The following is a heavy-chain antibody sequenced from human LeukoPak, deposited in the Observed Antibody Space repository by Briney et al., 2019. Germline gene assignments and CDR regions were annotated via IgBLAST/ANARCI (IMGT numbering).Heavy chain of an antibody. D-gene: IGHD2-15*01. CDR2: IYSGGST. J-gene: IGHJ6*02. CDR3: AREGGGKYYYYYGMDV. V-gene: IGHV3-53*01. Sequence: GGSLRLSCAASGFTVSSNYMSWVRQAPGKGQEWVSVIYSGGSTYYSDSVTGRFTISRDNSKNTLYLQMYSLRAEGTAVYYCAREGGGKYYYYYGMDVWGQGTTVTVSS. CDR1: GFTVSSNY.